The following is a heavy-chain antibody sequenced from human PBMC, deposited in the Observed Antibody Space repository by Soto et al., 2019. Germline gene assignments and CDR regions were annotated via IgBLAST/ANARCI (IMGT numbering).Heavy chain of an antibody. J-gene: IGHJ6*03. V-gene: IGHV1-3*01. CDR3: ARGAGYCTSTSCSLGLYYYYMDV. CDR2: INAGNGNT. Sequence: QVHLVQSGAEVKKPGASVKISCKASGYTFTSYAMHWVRQAPGQRLEWMGWINAGNGNTKYSQKFQGRVTITRDTSATTAYMEVRNLRSEDTALYYCARGAGYCTSTSCSLGLYYYYMDVWGKGTTVTVSS. D-gene: IGHD2-2*01. CDR1: GYTFTSYA.